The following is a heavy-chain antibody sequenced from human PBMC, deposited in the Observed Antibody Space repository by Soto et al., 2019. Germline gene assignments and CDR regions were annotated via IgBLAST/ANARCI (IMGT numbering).Heavy chain of an antibody. Sequence: PAASVKVSCKASGYTFTSYAMHWVRQAPGQRLEWMGWINAGNGNTKYSQKFQGRVTMTRNTSISTAYLELSSLRSEDTAVFYCAILYVFWSGSQPDYYYGMDVWGKGTTVTVSS. CDR3: AILYVFWSGSQPDYYYGMDV. V-gene: IGHV1-3*01. CDR1: GYTFTSYA. D-gene: IGHD3-3*01. CDR2: INAGNGNT. J-gene: IGHJ6*04.